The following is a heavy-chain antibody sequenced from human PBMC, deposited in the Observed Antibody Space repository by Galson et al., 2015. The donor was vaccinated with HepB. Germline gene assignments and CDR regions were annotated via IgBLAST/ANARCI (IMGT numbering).Heavy chain of an antibody. J-gene: IGHJ6*02. V-gene: IGHV1-2*04. CDR3: ARERGDIVVVPAAMNYYYYGMDV. CDR2: INPNSGGT. D-gene: IGHD2-2*01. CDR1: GYTFTGYY. Sequence: SVKVSCKASGYTFTGYYMHWVRQAPGQGLEWMGWINPNSGGTNYAQKFQGWVTMTRDTSISTAYMELSRLRSDDTAVYYCARERGDIVVVPAAMNYYYYGMDVWGQGTTVTVSS.